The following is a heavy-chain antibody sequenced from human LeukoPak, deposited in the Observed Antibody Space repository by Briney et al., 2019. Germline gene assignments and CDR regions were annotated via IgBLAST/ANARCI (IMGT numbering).Heavy chain of an antibody. CDR2: ISSSSSYI. CDR3: ARGPVPTYYDFWSGTIDAFDI. CDR1: GFTFSSYR. V-gene: IGHV3-21*01. J-gene: IGHJ3*02. D-gene: IGHD3-3*01. Sequence: GGSLRLSCAASGFTFSSYRMNWVRQAPGKGLEWVSSISSSSSYIYYADSVKGRFTISRDNAKNSLYLQMNSLRAEDTAVYYCARGPVPTYYDFWSGTIDAFDIWGQGTMVTVSS.